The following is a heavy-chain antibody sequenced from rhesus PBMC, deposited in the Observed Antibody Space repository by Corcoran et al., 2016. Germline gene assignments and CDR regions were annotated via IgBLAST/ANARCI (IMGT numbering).Heavy chain of an antibody. D-gene: IGHD3-16*01. CDR2: ISGSGGSP. Sequence: QLQLQESDPGLVKPSETLSLTCAVSGGSISRNYWSWIRQPPGKGLEWIGRISGSGGSPHDNPSLKSRVTSSTDTSKNQFSLKLSVVTAADTAVYYCARGYDSGSVGVDYWGQGVLVTVSS. CDR3: ARGYDSGSVGVDY. J-gene: IGHJ4*01. V-gene: IGHV4-173*01. CDR1: GGSISRNY.